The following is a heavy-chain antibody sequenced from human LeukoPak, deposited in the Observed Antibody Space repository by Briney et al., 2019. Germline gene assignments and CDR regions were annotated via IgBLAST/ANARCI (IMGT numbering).Heavy chain of an antibody. D-gene: IGHD3-22*01. CDR2: INHSGST. CDR3: ARVMWDYYDSSGYYYYFDY. J-gene: IGHJ4*02. CDR1: GGSFSGYY. V-gene: IGHV4-34*01. Sequence: SETLSLTCAVYGGSFSGYYWSWVRQPPGKGLEWIGEINHSGSTNYNPSLTSRGTISVDTSKNQFSLKLSSVTAADTAVYYCARVMWDYYDSSGYYYYFDYWGQGTLVTVSS.